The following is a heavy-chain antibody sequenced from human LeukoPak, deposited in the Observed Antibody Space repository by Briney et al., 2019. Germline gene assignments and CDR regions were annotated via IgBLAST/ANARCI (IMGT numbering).Heavy chain of an antibody. Sequence: GGSLRLSSAASGFTFSGSAMHWVRQASGKGLEWVGRIRSKANSYATAYAASVKGRFTISRDDSKNTAYLQMNSLKTEDTAVYYCTRGGYSYGFNWFDPWGQGTLVTVSS. CDR3: TRGGYSYGFNWFDP. V-gene: IGHV3-73*01. J-gene: IGHJ5*02. D-gene: IGHD5-18*01. CDR2: IRSKANSYAT. CDR1: GFTFSGSA.